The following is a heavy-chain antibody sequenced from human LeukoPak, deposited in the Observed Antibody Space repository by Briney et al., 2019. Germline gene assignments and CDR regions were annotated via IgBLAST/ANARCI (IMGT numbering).Heavy chain of an antibody. CDR1: GFSFSSYW. CDR2: ISSDGSST. Sequence: GGSLRLSCAASGFSFSSYWMDWVRQAPGKGLVWVSRISSDGSSTYYADSVEGRFTISRDNARNTLYLQMNSLRAEDTAVYYCARVRSGYYFDYWGQGTLVTVSS. J-gene: IGHJ4*02. D-gene: IGHD2-21*01. V-gene: IGHV3-74*01. CDR3: ARVRSGYYFDY.